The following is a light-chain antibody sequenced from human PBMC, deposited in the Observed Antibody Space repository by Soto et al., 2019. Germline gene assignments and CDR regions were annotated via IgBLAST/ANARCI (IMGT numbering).Light chain of an antibody. J-gene: IGLJ1*01. CDR3: SSLTNINTQG. CDR1: SSDIGTYNY. CDR2: EVN. Sequence: QSVLTQPASVSGSPGQSITISCTGTSSDIGTYNYVSWYQQHPGNVPKLIIYEVNNRPTGVSYRFSGSKSANTASLTISGLRAEDEADYYCSSLTNINTQGLGPGTKVTVL. V-gene: IGLV2-14*03.